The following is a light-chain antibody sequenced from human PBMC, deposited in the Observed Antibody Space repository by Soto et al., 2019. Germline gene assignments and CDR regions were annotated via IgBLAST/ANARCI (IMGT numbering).Light chain of an antibody. CDR1: QSVSSSY. V-gene: IGKV3-20*01. Sequence: EIVLTQSPGTLSLSPGERATLSCRASQSVSSSYLAWYQQKPGQAPRLLIYGASSRATGIPDRFSGSGSGTDFTLTISRLEPEDFAVYYCQQYGSSPRALFTFSPGTKVDIK. J-gene: IGKJ3*01. CDR2: GAS. CDR3: QQYGSSPRALFT.